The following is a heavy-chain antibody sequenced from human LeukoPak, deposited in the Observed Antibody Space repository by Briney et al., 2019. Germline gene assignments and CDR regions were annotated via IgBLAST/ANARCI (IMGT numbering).Heavy chain of an antibody. D-gene: IGHD6-25*01. V-gene: IGHV1-18*04. Sequence: ASVKVSCKASGYTFTNYYMHWVRQAPGQGLEWMGWISAYNGNTNYAQKLQGRVTMTTDTSTSTAYMELRSLRSDDTAVYYCARDGLVDAFDIWGQGTMVTVSS. CDR2: ISAYNGNT. J-gene: IGHJ3*02. CDR1: GYTFTNYY. CDR3: ARDGLVDAFDI.